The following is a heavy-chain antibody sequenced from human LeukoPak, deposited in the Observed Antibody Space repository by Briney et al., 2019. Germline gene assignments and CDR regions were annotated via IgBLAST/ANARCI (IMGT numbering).Heavy chain of an antibody. Sequence: GGSLRLSCVASGFSFSDFYMSWIRQAPGKGLEWVSYISSSSSSVYYADSVKGRFTISRDNAKNSLYLQMNSLRAEDAAVYYCASPVGCSGGSCYSYGSFDYWGQGTLVTVSS. CDR1: GFSFSDFY. CDR3: ASPVGCSGGSCYSYGSFDY. J-gene: IGHJ4*02. CDR2: ISSSSSSV. D-gene: IGHD2-15*01. V-gene: IGHV3-11*04.